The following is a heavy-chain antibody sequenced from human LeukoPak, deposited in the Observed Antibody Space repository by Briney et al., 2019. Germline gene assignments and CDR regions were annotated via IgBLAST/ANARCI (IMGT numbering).Heavy chain of an antibody. CDR1: GYTFTGYY. CDR2: INPNSGGT. Sequence: ASVKVSCKASGYTFTGYYMHWVRQAPGQGLEWMGWINPNSGGTNYAQKFQGRVTMTRDTSISTAYMELSRLRSDDTAVYYCGRARHGAAMVPYYFDYGGQGTLVTVSS. J-gene: IGHJ4*02. D-gene: IGHD5-18*01. CDR3: GRARHGAAMVPYYFDY. V-gene: IGHV1-2*02.